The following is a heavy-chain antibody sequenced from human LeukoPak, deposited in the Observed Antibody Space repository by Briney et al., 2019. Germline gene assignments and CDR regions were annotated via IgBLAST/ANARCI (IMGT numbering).Heavy chain of an antibody. V-gene: IGHV4-34*01. J-gene: IGHJ4*02. Sequence: SETLSLTCAVYGGSFSGYYWSWIRQPPGKGLERIGEINHSGSTNYNPSLKSRVTISVDTSKNQFSLKLSSVTAADTAVYYCASYAYYYGSGSYSPFDHWGQGTLVTVSS. CDR3: ASYAYYYGSGSYSPFDH. CDR1: GGSFSGYY. D-gene: IGHD3-10*01. CDR2: INHSGST.